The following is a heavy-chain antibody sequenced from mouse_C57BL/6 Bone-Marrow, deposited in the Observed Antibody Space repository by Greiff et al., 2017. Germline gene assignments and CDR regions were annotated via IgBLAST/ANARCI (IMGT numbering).Heavy chain of an antibody. CDR1: GFTFSDYY. Sequence: EVHLVESGGGLVQPGGSLKLSCAASGFTFSDYYMYWVRQTPEKRLEWVAYISNGGGSTYYPDTVKGRFTISRDNAKNTLYLQMSRLKSEDTAVYYCARRGTTVVAVDYWGQGTSVTVSS. J-gene: IGHJ4*01. CDR2: ISNGGGST. V-gene: IGHV5-12*01. CDR3: ARRGTTVVAVDY. D-gene: IGHD1-1*01.